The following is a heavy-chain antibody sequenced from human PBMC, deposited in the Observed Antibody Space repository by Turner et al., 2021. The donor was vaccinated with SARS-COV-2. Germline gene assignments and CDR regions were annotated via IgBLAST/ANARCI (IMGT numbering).Heavy chain of an antibody. D-gene: IGHD3-22*01. J-gene: IGHJ6*02. CDR3: AGEEVVFRASHTLYYYGMDV. CDR2: IYYSGST. CDR1: GGFISGDY. V-gene: IGHV4-59*05. Sequence: QVQLQESGPGLVKPSETLSLICSVSGGFISGDYWSWIRQPPGKGLEWIGSIYYSGSTYYNPSLKSRVTISVDTSKNQFSLKLSSVTAADTAVYYCAGEEVVFRASHTLYYYGMDVWGQGTTVTVSS.